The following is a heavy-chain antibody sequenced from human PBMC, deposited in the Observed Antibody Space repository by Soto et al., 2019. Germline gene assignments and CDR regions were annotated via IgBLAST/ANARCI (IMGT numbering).Heavy chain of an antibody. CDR2: IKSKTDGGTT. J-gene: IGHJ4*02. CDR1: GFTFSNAW. V-gene: IGHV3-15*07. CDR3: TPIAVAGYYYFDY. D-gene: IGHD6-19*01. Sequence: EVQLVESGGGLVKPGGSLRLSCAASGFTFSNAWMNWVRQAPGKGLEWVGRIKSKTDGGTTDYAAPVKGRFTISRDDSKNTLYLQMNSLKTEDKAVYYCTPIAVAGYYYFDYWGQGTLVTVSS.